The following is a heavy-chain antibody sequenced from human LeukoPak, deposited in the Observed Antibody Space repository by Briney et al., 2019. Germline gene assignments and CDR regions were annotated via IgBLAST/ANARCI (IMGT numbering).Heavy chain of an antibody. Sequence: GGSLRLSCEDSGFTFRSYEMNWVRQAPGKGLEWIAYLSSSGSAFSYADSVKGRFTISRDNAKNSLYLQMNSLRAEDTAVYYCARAGITMVRGVIIINWFDPWGQGTLVTVSS. CDR1: GFTFRSYE. CDR3: ARAGITMVRGVIIINWFDP. CDR2: LSSSGSAF. V-gene: IGHV3-48*03. D-gene: IGHD3-10*01. J-gene: IGHJ5*02.